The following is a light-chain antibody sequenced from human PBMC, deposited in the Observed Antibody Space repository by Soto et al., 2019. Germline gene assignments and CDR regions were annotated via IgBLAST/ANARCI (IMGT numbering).Light chain of an antibody. CDR3: QESFFTLGT. CDR1: QYIGDF. Sequence: DIQMTQSPSSRSASVGDRVTITCRASQYIGDFLNWYQQIPGKAPKLLIFGASNLHIGVPSRFSGSGSGTEFTLTINNLQREDFATYYRQESFFTLGTFGRGTKVDIK. J-gene: IGKJ1*01. V-gene: IGKV1-39*01. CDR2: GAS.